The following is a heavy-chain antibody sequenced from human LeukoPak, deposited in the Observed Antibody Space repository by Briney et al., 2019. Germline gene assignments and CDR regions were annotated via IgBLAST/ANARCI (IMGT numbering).Heavy chain of an antibody. Sequence: SETLSLTCAVSGGSISSGGYSWSWIRQPPGKGLEWIGYIYHSGSTYYNPSLKSRVTISVDRSKNQFSLKLSSMTAADTAVYYCARGIESGGNPPLLDYWGQGTLVTVSS. CDR1: GGSISSGGYS. CDR2: IYHSGST. V-gene: IGHV4-30-2*01. J-gene: IGHJ4*02. D-gene: IGHD4-23*01. CDR3: ARGIESGGNPPLLDY.